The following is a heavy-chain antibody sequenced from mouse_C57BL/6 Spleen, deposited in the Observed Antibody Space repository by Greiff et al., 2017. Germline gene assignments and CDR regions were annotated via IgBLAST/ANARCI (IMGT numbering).Heavy chain of an antibody. CDR3: ARRDYYGSSYGGYAMDY. Sequence: EVKLVESGPELVKPGASVKISCKASGYSFTDYNMNWVKQSNGKSLEWIGVINPNYGTTSYNQKFKGKATLTVDQSSSTAYMQLNSLTSEDSAVYYCARRDYYGSSYGGYAMDYWGQGTSVTVSS. J-gene: IGHJ4*01. CDR1: GYSFTDYN. D-gene: IGHD1-1*01. CDR2: INPNYGTT. V-gene: IGHV1-39*01.